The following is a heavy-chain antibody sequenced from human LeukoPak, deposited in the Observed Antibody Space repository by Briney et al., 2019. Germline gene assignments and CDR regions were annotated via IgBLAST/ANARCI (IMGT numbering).Heavy chain of an antibody. CDR2: IKSKTDGGTT. CDR1: GFTFSSYS. V-gene: IGHV3-15*07. Sequence: GSLRLSCAASGFTFSSYSMNWVRQAPGKGLEWVGRIKSKTDGGTTDYAAPVKGRFTISRDDSKNTLYLQMNSLKTEDTAVYYCTTDPAVAGTVDYWGQGTLVTVSS. D-gene: IGHD6-19*01. CDR3: TTDPAVAGTVDY. J-gene: IGHJ4*02.